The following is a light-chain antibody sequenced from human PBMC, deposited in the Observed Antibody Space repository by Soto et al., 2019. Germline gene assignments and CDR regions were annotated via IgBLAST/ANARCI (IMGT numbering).Light chain of an antibody. V-gene: IGKV1-5*03. Sequence: TQMTQSPSTLSASVGDSVSITCRASRDIGTWLAWFQQKPGRAPNLLIYRASTLARGVPSRFSGSGSGTEFTLTISSLQPDDFATYYCQQYKTYYTFGQGTKLEIK. CDR2: RAS. CDR3: QQYKTYYT. J-gene: IGKJ2*01. CDR1: RDIGTW.